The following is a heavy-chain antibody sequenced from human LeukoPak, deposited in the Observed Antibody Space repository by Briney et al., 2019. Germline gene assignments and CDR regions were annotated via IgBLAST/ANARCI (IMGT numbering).Heavy chain of an antibody. Sequence: GGSLRLSCAASGFTFSSYSMNWVRQAPGKGLEWVSSISSSGSYIYYADSVKGRFTISRDNAKNSLYLQMNSLRAEDTAVYYCARDVNSGAGKDYWGQGTLVTVSS. J-gene: IGHJ4*02. CDR2: ISSSGSYI. D-gene: IGHD4-17*01. V-gene: IGHV3-21*01. CDR1: GFTFSSYS. CDR3: ARDVNSGAGKDY.